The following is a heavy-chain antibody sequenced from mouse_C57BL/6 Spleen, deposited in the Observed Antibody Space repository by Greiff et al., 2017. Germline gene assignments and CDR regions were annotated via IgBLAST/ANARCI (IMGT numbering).Heavy chain of an antibody. D-gene: IGHD2-4*01. V-gene: IGHV5-6*01. CDR2: ISSGGSYT. J-gene: IGHJ2*01. CDR1: GFTFSSYG. CDR3: ARLYYDYDFDY. Sequence: EVQLQQSGGDLVKPGGSLKLSCAASGFTFSSYGMSWVRQTPDKRLEWVATISSGGSYTYYPDSVKGRFTISRDNAKNTLYLQMSSLKSEDTAMYYCARLYYDYDFDYWGQGTTLTVSS.